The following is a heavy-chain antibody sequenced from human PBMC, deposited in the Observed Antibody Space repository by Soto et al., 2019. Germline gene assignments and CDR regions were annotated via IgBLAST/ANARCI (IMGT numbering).Heavy chain of an antibody. V-gene: IGHV5-51*01. J-gene: IGHJ4*02. D-gene: IGHD6-6*01. CDR1: GYSFTTYW. Sequence: PGESLKISCKASGYSFTTYWIGWVRQMPGKGLELMGIMYPGDSDTRYSPSFQGQVTISADKSISTAYLQWSSLKASDTAIYYCARGNRPATSEFEYWGQGTLLTVSS. CDR2: MYPGDSDT. CDR3: ARGNRPATSEFEY.